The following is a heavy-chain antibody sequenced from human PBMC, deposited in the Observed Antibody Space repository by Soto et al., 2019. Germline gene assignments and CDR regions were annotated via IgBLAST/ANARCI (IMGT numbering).Heavy chain of an antibody. J-gene: IGHJ4*02. D-gene: IGHD1-20*01. CDR1: GASMNNNSYY. CDR3: ARPRWKDGIK. CDR2: IYYTGNT. V-gene: IGHV4-39*01. Sequence: SETLSLTCSVSGASMNNNSYYWGWIRQPPGKGLEWIGTIYYTGNTFYNPSLRCRVTISVDTSKNQLSLSLTSLTVADTAVYYFARPRWKDGIKWGRGILV.